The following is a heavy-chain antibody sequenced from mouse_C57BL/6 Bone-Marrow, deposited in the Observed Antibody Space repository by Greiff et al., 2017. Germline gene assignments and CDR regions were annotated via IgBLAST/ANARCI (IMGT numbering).Heavy chain of an antibody. CDR1: GFTFSSYA. Sequence: EVQGVASGGGLVKPGGSLKLSCAASGFTFSSYAMSWVRQTPEKRLEWVATISDGGSYTYYPDNVKGRFTISRDNAKNNLYLQMSHLKSEDTAMYYCARIYYGNYGYAMDYWGQGTSVTVSS. D-gene: IGHD2-1*01. CDR3: ARIYYGNYGYAMDY. J-gene: IGHJ4*01. V-gene: IGHV5-4*01. CDR2: ISDGGSYT.